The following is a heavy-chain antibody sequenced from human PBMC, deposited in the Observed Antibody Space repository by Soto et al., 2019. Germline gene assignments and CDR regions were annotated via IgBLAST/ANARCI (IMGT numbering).Heavy chain of an antibody. CDR3: ARAGTNMVQFDY. J-gene: IGHJ4*02. CDR1: GGSINSYF. V-gene: IGHV4-59*01. CDR2: IYYSGST. D-gene: IGHD3-10*01. Sequence: SETLSLTCTVSGGSINSYFWSWIRQSPGKGLEWIGHIYYSGSTSYSPSLKSRVSISVDASKNQFSLEVHSVTAADTAVYYCARAGTNMVQFDYWGQGTLVTVSS.